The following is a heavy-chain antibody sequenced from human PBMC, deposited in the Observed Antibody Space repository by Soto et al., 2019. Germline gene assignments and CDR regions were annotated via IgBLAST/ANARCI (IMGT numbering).Heavy chain of an antibody. CDR1: GGTFSSYA. CDR3: ARAVLDFWSGLNYYYGMDV. Sequence: SVKVSCKASGGTFSSYAISWVRQAPGQGLEWTGGIIPIFGTANYAQKFQGRVTITADESTSTAYMELSGLRSEDTAVYYCARAVLDFWSGLNYYYGMDVWGQGTTVTVSS. V-gene: IGHV1-69*13. J-gene: IGHJ6*02. CDR2: IIPIFGTA. D-gene: IGHD3-3*01.